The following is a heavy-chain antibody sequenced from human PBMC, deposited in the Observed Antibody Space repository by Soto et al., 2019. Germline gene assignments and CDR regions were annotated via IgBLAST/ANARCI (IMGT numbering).Heavy chain of an antibody. Sequence: GVLRLSCSASGFNFAAYTMSWVRLTPGKGLEWVGFIRRIAYGGTTDYAASVKGRFTISRDDSRKIVYLQMSRLKIEDTAVYYCSRSLAIDFDSWGQGTLVTVYS. CDR3: SRSLAIDFDS. J-gene: IGHJ4*02. V-gene: IGHV3-49*04. CDR2: IRRIAYGGTT. CDR1: GFNFAAYT.